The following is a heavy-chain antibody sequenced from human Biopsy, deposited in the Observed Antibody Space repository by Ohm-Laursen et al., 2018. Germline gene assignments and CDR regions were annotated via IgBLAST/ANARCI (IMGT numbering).Heavy chain of an antibody. V-gene: IGHV1-18*01. CDR2: INTENDNT. Sequence: ASVKVSCKVSGYTFTSYGISWVRQAPGQGLEWMGWINTENDNTIYAQNLQGGVTMTADTSTSTAYMEVTSLRSDDTAVYYCARAKLEPVYYYYGMDVWGQGTTVTVSS. D-gene: IGHD1-1*01. CDR3: ARAKLEPVYYYYGMDV. CDR1: GYTFTSYG. J-gene: IGHJ6*02.